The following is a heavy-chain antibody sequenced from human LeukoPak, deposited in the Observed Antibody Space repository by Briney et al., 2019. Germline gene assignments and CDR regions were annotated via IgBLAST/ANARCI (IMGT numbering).Heavy chain of an antibody. D-gene: IGHD5-18*01. V-gene: IGHV4-39*01. CDR3: ARVDTAMVTWGFDY. J-gene: IGHJ4*02. CDR2: IYYSGST. CDR1: GGSISSSSYY. Sequence: SETLSLTCTVSGGSISSSSYYWGWIRQPPGKGLEWIGSIYYSGSTYYNPSLKSRVTISVDTSKNQFSLKLSSVTAADTAVYYCARVDTAMVTWGFDYWGQGTLVTVSS.